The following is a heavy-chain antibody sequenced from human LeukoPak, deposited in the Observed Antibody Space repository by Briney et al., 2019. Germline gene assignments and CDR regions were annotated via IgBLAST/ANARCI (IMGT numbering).Heavy chain of an antibody. V-gene: IGHV3-23*01. CDR2: ISGSGGST. CDR1: GFTFSSYA. J-gene: IGHJ3*01. CDR3: AKDPNYYGSGSYFDY. Sequence: GGSLRLSCAASGFTFSSYAMSWVRQAPGKGLEWVSAISGSGGSTYYADSVKGRFTISRDNSKNTPYLQMNSLRAEDTAVYYCAKDPNYYGSGSYFDYWGQGTMVTVSS. D-gene: IGHD3-10*01.